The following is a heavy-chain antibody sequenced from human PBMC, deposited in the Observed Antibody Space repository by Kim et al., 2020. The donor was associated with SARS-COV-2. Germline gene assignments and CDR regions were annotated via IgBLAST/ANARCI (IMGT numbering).Heavy chain of an antibody. V-gene: IGHV4-34*01. CDR3: ARGKSEDTAMVTGWFDP. CDR1: GGSFSGYY. Sequence: SETLSLTCAVYGGSFSGYYWSWIRQPPGKGLEWIGEINHSGSTNYNPSLKSRVTISVDTSKNQFSLKLSSVTAADTAVYYCARGKSEDTAMVTGWFDPWGQGTLVTVSS. CDR2: INHSGST. J-gene: IGHJ5*02. D-gene: IGHD5-18*01.